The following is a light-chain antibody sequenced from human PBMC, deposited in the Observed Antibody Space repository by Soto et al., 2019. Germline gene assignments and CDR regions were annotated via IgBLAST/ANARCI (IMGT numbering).Light chain of an antibody. CDR1: QSISSW. V-gene: IGKV1-5*01. Sequence: DIQMTQSPSTLSASVGDRVTITCRASQSISSWLAWYQQKPGKAPKLLIYDASSLESGVPSRFSGSVSGTEFTLTISSLQPDDFATYDCQQYNSYPYTFGQGTKLEIK. J-gene: IGKJ2*01. CDR3: QQYNSYPYT. CDR2: DAS.